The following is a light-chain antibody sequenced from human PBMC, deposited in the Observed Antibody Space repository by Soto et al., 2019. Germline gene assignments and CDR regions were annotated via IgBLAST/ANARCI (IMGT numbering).Light chain of an antibody. CDR2: KVS. CDR3: MQGTDWQIT. V-gene: IGKV2-30*02. CDR1: QSLVHSDGIAY. Sequence: DVVMTQSPLSLPVTLGQPASISCRSNQSLVHSDGIAYFSWFQQRPGRSPRRLIYKVSNRDSGVPARFRGSGSGTDFALKISRVEAEDVGVYYCMQGTDWQITFGQGTRLEIK. J-gene: IGKJ5*01.